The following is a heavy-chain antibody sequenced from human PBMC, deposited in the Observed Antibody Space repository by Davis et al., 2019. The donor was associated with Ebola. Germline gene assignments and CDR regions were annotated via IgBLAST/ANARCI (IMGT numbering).Heavy chain of an antibody. CDR2: IYSGGST. CDR1: GFTVSSNY. D-gene: IGHD5-18*01. CDR3: ARERGYSYGSFHYYYGMDV. Sequence: GGSLRLSCAASGFTVSSNYMSWVRQAPGKGLEWVSVIYSGGSTYYADSVKGRFTISRDNSKNTLYLQMNSLRAEDTAVYYCARERGYSYGSFHYYYGMDVWGQGTTVTVSS. V-gene: IGHV3-66*01. J-gene: IGHJ6*02.